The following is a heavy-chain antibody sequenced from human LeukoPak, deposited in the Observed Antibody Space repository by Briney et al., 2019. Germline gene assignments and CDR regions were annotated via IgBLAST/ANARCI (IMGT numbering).Heavy chain of an antibody. Sequence: GGSLRLSCAASGFTFSSYAMSWVRQAPGKGLEWVSAISGSGGSTYYADSVKGRFTISRDNSKNTLYLQMNSLRAGDTAVYYCAKVRPTAMVTRGPFDYWGQGTLVTVSS. CDR2: ISGSGGST. D-gene: IGHD5-18*01. V-gene: IGHV3-23*01. CDR3: AKVRPTAMVTRGPFDY. J-gene: IGHJ4*02. CDR1: GFTFSSYA.